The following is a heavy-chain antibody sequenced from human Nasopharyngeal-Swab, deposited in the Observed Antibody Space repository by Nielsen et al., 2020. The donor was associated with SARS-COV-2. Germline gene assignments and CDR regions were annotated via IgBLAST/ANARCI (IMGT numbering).Heavy chain of an antibody. J-gene: IGHJ6*02. CDR2: INHSGST. D-gene: IGHD3-3*01. V-gene: IGHV4-39*07. CDR1: GGSVSSDIYS. Sequence: SETLSLTCTVSGGSVSSDIYSWSWIRQPPGKGLEWIGEINHSGSTNYNPSLKSRVTISVDTSKNQFSLKLTSVTAADTAVYYCARGPHRRITIFGVVIESYYYGLDVWGQGTTVTVSS. CDR3: ARGPHRRITIFGVVIESYYYGLDV.